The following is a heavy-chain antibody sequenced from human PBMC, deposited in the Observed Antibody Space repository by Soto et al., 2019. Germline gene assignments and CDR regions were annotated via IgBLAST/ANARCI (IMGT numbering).Heavy chain of an antibody. V-gene: IGHV3-23*01. Sequence: GALRLSCAASGFTFSSYAMSWVRQAPGRGLEWVSAISGSGGSTYYADSVKGRFTISRDNSKNTLYLQMNSLRAEDTAVYYCARGGDYPYYFDYWGQGTLVTVSS. CDR2: ISGSGGST. D-gene: IGHD4-17*01. CDR3: ARGGDYPYYFDY. J-gene: IGHJ4*02. CDR1: GFTFSSYA.